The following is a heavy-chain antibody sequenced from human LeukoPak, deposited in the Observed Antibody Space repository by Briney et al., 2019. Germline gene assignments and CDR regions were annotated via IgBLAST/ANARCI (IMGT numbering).Heavy chain of an antibody. Sequence: GGSLRLSCAASGFPFSSNWMNWVRQAPGRGQEWVANIDQDGSEKYYVDSVKGRFTISRDNSRNSLYLQMNNVKAEDTAVYYCATDRQPSRYLGLWSWGQGTLVIVSS. CDR1: GFPFSSNW. J-gene: IGHJ4*02. V-gene: IGHV3-7*01. CDR2: IDQDGSEK. D-gene: IGHD5-18*01. CDR3: ATDRQPSRYLGLWS.